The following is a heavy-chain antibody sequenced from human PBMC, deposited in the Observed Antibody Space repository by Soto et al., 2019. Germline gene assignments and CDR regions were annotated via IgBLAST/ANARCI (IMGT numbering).Heavy chain of an antibody. V-gene: IGHV4-39*01. CDR2: IYYSGST. CDR1: GGSISSSSYY. Sequence: NPSETLSLTCTVSGGSISSSSYYWGWIRQPPGKGLEWIGSIYYSGSTYYNPSLKSRVTISVDTSKNQFSLKLSSVTAADTAVYYCARGSSGGYYYYYGMDVWGQGTTVT. CDR3: ARGSSGGYYYYYGMDV. D-gene: IGHD3-10*01. J-gene: IGHJ6*02.